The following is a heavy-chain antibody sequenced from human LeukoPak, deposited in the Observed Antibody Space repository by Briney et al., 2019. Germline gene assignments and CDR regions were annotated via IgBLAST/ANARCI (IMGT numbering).Heavy chain of an antibody. CDR1: GYSISSGYY. CDR2: IYHSGST. CDR3: AREEQWLVSDSWYFDY. D-gene: IGHD6-19*01. J-gene: IGHJ4*02. Sequence: SETLSLTCTVSGYSISSGYYWGWIRQPPGKGLEWIGSIYHSGSTHYNPSLKSRVTISVDTSKDQFSLKLSSVTAADTAVYYCAREEQWLVSDSWYFDYWGQGTLVTVSS. V-gene: IGHV4-38-2*02.